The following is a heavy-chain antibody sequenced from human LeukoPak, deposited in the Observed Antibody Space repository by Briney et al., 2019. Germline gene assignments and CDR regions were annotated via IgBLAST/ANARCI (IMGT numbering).Heavy chain of an antibody. D-gene: IGHD6-19*01. CDR3: ARQQWLVMENAFDI. Sequence: SETLSLTCTVSGGSISSYYWSWIRQPPGKGLEWLGYIYYSGSTNYNPSLKSRVTISVDTSKNQFSLKLSSVTAADTAVYYCARQQWLVMENAFDIWGQGTMVTVSS. V-gene: IGHV4-59*08. CDR2: IYYSGST. J-gene: IGHJ3*02. CDR1: GGSISSYY.